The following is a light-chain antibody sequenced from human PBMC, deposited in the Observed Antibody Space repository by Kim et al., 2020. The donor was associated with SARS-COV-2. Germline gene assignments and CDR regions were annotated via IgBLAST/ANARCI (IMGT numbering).Light chain of an antibody. CDR3: QQRSNWPPV. CDR2: DAS. Sequence: EIVLTQSPATLSLSPGERATLSCRASQSVSSYLAWYQQRPGQAPRLLIYDASNRATGIPARFSGSGFGTDFTLTISSLEPEDFAVYYCQQRSNWPPVFGGGTKVDIK. J-gene: IGKJ4*01. V-gene: IGKV3-11*01. CDR1: QSVSSY.